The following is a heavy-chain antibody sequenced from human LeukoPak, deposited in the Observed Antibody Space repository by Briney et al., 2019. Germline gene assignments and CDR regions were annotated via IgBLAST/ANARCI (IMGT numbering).Heavy chain of an antibody. D-gene: IGHD2-2*02. J-gene: IGHJ5*02. CDR1: GGTFSSYA. CDR2: LIPIFGTA. V-gene: IGHV1-69*01. CDR3: ARRSGRRYCSSTSCYTAFDP. Sequence: SVKVSCKAPGGTFSSYAISWVRQAPGQGLEWMGGLIPIFGTANYAQKFQGRVTITADESTSTAYMELSSLRSEDTAVYYCARRSGRRYCSSTSCYTAFDPWGQGTLVTVSS.